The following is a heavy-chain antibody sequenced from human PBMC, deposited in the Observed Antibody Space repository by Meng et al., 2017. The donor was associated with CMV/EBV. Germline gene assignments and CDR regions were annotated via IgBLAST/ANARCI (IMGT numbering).Heavy chain of an antibody. CDR2: ISAYNGNT. V-gene: IGHV1-18*01. CDR1: AYTFTIYG. J-gene: IGHJ5*02. Sequence: QVQLVQSGSEGQKPGASSQVACKASAYTFTIYGSSRVRQAPGQGCEWMGGISAYNGNTNYAQKLQGRVTKTTDTSTSTAYMELRSLRSDDTAVYYCARVGGGNWFDPWGQGTLVTVPS. D-gene: IGHD3-16*01. CDR3: ARVGGGNWFDP.